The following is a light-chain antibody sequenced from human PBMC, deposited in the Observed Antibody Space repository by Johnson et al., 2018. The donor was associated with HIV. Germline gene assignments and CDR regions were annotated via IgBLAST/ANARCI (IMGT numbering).Light chain of an antibody. Sequence: QSMLTQPPSVSAAPGQKVTISCSGSSSNIGNNYVSWYQQLPGTAPKLLIYENNKRPSGIPDRFSGSKSGTSATLGITGLQTGDEADYYCGTWDSSLNALYGFGTGTKVTVL. CDR1: SSNIGNNY. V-gene: IGLV1-51*02. J-gene: IGLJ1*01. CDR2: ENN. CDR3: GTWDSSLNALYG.